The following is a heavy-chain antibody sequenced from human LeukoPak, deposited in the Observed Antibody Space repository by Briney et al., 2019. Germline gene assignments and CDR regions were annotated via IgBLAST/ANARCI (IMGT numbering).Heavy chain of an antibody. CDR2: ISSSSSYI. CDR3: ARDPGYYYDSSGYYLRSYFDY. CDR1: GFTFSSYS. J-gene: IGHJ4*02. D-gene: IGHD3-22*01. Sequence: GGSLRLSCAASGFTFSSYSMNWVRQAPGKGLEWVSSISSSSSYIYYADSVKGRFTLSRDNAKNSLYLQMNSLRAEDTAVYYCARDPGYYYDSSGYYLRSYFDYWGQGTLVTVSS. V-gene: IGHV3-21*01.